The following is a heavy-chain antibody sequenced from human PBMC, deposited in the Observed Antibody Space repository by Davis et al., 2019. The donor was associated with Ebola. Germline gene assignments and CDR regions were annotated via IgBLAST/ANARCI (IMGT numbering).Heavy chain of an antibody. CDR1: GFTFSSYA. J-gene: IGHJ6*02. Sequence: GGSLRLSCAASGFTFSSYAMHWVRQAPGKGLEWVAVISYDGSNKYYADSVKGRFTISRDNSKNTLYLQMNSLRAEDKAVYYCARDLWVVRAIFGVGDPYYYYYYGMDVWGQGTTVTVSS. V-gene: IGHV3-30-3*01. D-gene: IGHD3-3*01. CDR2: ISYDGSNK. CDR3: ARDLWVVRAIFGVGDPYYYYYYGMDV.